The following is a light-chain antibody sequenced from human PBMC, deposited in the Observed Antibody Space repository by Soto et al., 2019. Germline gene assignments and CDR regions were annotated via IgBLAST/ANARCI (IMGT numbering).Light chain of an antibody. CDR2: EVS. V-gene: IGLV2-8*01. J-gene: IGLJ1*01. CDR1: SSDVGGYNY. CDR3: SSYAGGNNVG. Sequence: QSVLTQPPSASGSPGQSVTISCTGTSSDVGGYNYVSWYQQHPGKAPKLMIYEVSKRPSGVPDRFSGSKSGDTASLTVSGLQTEDEADYYCSSYAGGNNVGFGTGTKVTVL.